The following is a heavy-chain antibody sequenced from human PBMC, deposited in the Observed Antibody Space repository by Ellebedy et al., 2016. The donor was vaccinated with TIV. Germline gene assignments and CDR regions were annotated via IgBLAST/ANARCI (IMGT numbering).Heavy chain of an antibody. D-gene: IGHD2-15*01. Sequence: AASVKVSCKSSGGTFSSYAITWVRQAPGQGLEWMGWISTDDGDTNYAQKFKERVTLTTDTSMNTAYMELRSLRSDDTAVYYCARDWYCSSGSCHDVFDIWGQGTMVTVSS. CDR3: ARDWYCSSGSCHDVFDI. CDR2: ISTDDGDT. J-gene: IGHJ3*02. V-gene: IGHV1-18*04. CDR1: GGTFSSYA.